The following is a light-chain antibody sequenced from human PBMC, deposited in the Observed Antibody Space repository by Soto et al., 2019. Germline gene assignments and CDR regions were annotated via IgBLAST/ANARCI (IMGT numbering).Light chain of an antibody. CDR3: QQYNDWPRT. J-gene: IGKJ1*01. CDR1: QSVSTK. Sequence: ELVMTQSPATLSVSPGERATLSCWASQSVSTKFAWYQQKPGQAPRLLIYGATTRATGIPARFSGSGSGTEFTLTISSLQSEDSAVYYCQQYNDWPRTFGQGTKVDIK. CDR2: GAT. V-gene: IGKV3-15*01.